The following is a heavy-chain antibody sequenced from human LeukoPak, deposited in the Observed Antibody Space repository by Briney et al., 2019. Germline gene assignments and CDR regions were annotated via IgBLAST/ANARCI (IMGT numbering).Heavy chain of an antibody. Sequence: GGSLRLSCAASGFTFSTYCMSWVRQAPGKGLEWVANIKQDGNEKYYVDSVKGRFTISRDNAKNSLYLQMNSLRAEDTAVYFCATMGRGYNSRGYFDLWGRGTLVTVSS. V-gene: IGHV3-7*01. D-gene: IGHD3-22*01. CDR3: ATMGRGYNSRGYFDL. CDR2: IKQDGNEK. J-gene: IGHJ2*01. CDR1: GFTFSTYC.